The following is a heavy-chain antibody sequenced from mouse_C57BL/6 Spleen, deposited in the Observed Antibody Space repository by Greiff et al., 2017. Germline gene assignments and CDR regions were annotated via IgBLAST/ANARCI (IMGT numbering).Heavy chain of an antibody. CDR1: GFTFSSYA. Sequence: EVKLVESGGGLVKPGGSLKLSCAASGFTFSSYAMSWVRQTPEKRLEWVATISDGGSYTYYPDNVKGRFTISRDNAKNNRYLQMRHLKSEDTAMYYCARDRGGYLDYWGQGTTLTVSS. J-gene: IGHJ2*01. CDR2: ISDGGSYT. D-gene: IGHD1-1*02. CDR3: ARDRGGYLDY. V-gene: IGHV5-4*01.